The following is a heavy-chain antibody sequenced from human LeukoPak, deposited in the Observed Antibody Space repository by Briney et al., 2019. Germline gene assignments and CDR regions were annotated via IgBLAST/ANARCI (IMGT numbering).Heavy chain of an antibody. J-gene: IGHJ5*02. CDR1: GYTFTGYY. V-gene: IGHV1-2*02. D-gene: IGHD3-9*01. CDR2: SNPNSGGT. Sequence: ASVKVSCKASGYTFTGYYMHWVRQAPGQGLEWMGWSNPNSGGTNYAQKFQGRVTMTMDTSISTAYMELSRLRSDDTAVYYCARGQRTYYDILTGPKPWFDPWGQGTLVTVSS. CDR3: ARGQRTYYDILTGPKPWFDP.